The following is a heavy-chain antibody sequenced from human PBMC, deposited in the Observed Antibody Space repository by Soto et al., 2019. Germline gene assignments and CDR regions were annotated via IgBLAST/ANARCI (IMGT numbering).Heavy chain of an antibody. J-gene: IGHJ4*02. V-gene: IGHV1-18*04. Sequence: GASVKVSCKASGYTFTSYGISWVRQAPGQGLEWMGWISAYNGNTNYAQKLQGRVTMTTDTSTSAAYMELRSLRSDDTAVYYCARNIVVVPATYYFDYWGQGTLVTVS. D-gene: IGHD2-2*01. CDR1: GYTFTSYG. CDR2: ISAYNGNT. CDR3: ARNIVVVPATYYFDY.